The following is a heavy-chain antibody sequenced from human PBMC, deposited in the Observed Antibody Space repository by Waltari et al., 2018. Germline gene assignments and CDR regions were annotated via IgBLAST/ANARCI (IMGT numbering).Heavy chain of an antibody. CDR3: ARRYLKGSEDI. CDR1: GGSISRSSYY. D-gene: IGHD1-1*01. Sequence: QLQLQESGPGLVKPSETLSLTCTVSGGSISRSSYYWGWIRQPPGKGLEWIGSIDYSGSTYYNPTLKSRVTISVDTSKNQFSLKLSSVTAADTAVYYCARRYLKGSEDIWGQGTMVTVSS. CDR2: IDYSGST. J-gene: IGHJ3*02. V-gene: IGHV4-39*01.